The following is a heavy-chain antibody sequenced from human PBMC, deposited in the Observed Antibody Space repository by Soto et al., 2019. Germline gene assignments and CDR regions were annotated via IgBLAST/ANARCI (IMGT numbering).Heavy chain of an antibody. Sequence: SETLSLTCTVSGGSINSGGYYWNWIRQHPGKGLEWIGFIYYSGTTYYKPSLKSRVTMSLDTSKNQFSLKLSSVAAADTAVYYCARDKITGLFDYWGQGTLVTVSS. D-gene: IGHD2-8*02. CDR1: GGSINSGGYY. CDR3: ARDKITGLFDY. V-gene: IGHV4-31*03. J-gene: IGHJ4*02. CDR2: IYYSGTT.